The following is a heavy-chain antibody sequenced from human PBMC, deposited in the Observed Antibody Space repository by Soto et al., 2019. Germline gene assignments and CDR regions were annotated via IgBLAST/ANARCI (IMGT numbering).Heavy chain of an antibody. Sequence: SETLSLTCTVSGDSISDFYWTWIRQSPGKGLEWIGYIYHTGITKYNPSLESRVTFSIDTSKSQFSLRLTSVTAADTAVYFCARFRFFCSGAGCNNGGSGEVVQWDQETMVPVSS. J-gene: IGHJ4*01. CDR3: ARFRFFCSGAGCNNGGSGEVVQ. D-gene: IGHD3-3*01. CDR1: GDSISDFY. CDR2: IYHTGIT. V-gene: IGHV4-59*01.